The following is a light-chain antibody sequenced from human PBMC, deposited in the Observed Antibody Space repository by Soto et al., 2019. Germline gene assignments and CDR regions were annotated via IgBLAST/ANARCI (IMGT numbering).Light chain of an antibody. V-gene: IGKV3-20*01. Sequence: EIVLTQSPGTLSLSPGERGTLSCRASRGLSSSYVVWYQQKPGQAPRPLIYAASRRATGIPDRFSGSGSATEYTLTIRRLEHEDFAVYYCQQQGTFGPGTKLEIK. CDR3: QQQGT. CDR2: AAS. J-gene: IGKJ2*01. CDR1: RGLSSSY.